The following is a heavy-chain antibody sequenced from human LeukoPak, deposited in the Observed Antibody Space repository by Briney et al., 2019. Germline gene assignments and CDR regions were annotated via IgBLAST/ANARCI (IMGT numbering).Heavy chain of an antibody. V-gene: IGHV3-74*01. J-gene: IGHJ4*02. Sequence: GGSLRLSCTASGFTFSNYWMHWVRLAPGKGLVWVSRVNTDGSDTTYADSVKGRFTISRDSAKNTLYLQMNSLRAEDTAVYYCARSMQVNGDYVWYYFDYWGQGTLVTVSS. D-gene: IGHD4-17*01. CDR3: ARSMQVNGDYVWYYFDY. CDR1: GFTFSNYW. CDR2: VNTDGSDT.